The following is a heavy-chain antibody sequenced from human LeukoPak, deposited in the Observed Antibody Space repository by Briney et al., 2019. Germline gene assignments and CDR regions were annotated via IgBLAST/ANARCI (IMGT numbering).Heavy chain of an antibody. J-gene: IGHJ4*02. CDR3: ARLFSSTLYFDY. CDR1: GGSIGSSSYH. V-gene: IGHV4-39*01. D-gene: IGHD3-10*02. CDR2: IYYSGST. Sequence: SETLSLTCTVSGGSIGSSSYHWGWIRQPPGKGLEWIGSIYYSGSTYYNPSLKGRVTISVDTSKNQFSLKLSSVTAADTAVYYCARLFSSTLYFDYWGQGTLVTVSS.